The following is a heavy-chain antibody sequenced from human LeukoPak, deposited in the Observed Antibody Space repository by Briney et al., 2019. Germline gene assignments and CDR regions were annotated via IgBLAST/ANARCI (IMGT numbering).Heavy chain of an antibody. V-gene: IGHV3-21*01. CDR2: ISSSSGYI. Sequence: GGSLRLSCAASGFTFSSYSMNWVRQAPGKGLEGVSSISSSSGYIYYADSVKGRFTISRDNAKNSLYLQMNSLRAEDTAVYYCARIIAAAGPYYYYYMDVWGKGTTVTVSS. D-gene: IGHD6-13*01. CDR3: ARIIAAAGPYYYYYMDV. CDR1: GFTFSSYS. J-gene: IGHJ6*03.